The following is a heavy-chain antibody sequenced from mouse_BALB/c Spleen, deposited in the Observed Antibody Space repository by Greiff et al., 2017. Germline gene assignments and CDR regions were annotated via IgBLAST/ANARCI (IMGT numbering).Heavy chain of an antibody. D-gene: IGHD1-1*01. CDR3: ARCPITTVVATRYFDY. V-gene: IGHV1-7*01. J-gene: IGHJ2*01. CDR1: GYTFTSYW. Sequence: VQLQQSGAELAKPGASVKMSCKASGYTFTSYWMHWVKQRPGQGLEWIGYINPSTGYTEYNQKFKDKATLTADKSSSTAYMQLSSLTSEDSAVYYCARCPITTVVATRYFDYWGQGTTLTVSS. CDR2: INPSTGYT.